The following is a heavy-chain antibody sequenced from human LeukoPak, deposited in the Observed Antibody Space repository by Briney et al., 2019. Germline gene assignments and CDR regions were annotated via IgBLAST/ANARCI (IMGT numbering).Heavy chain of an antibody. CDR1: GGSFSGYY. Sequence: PSETLSLTCAVYGGSFSGYYWSWIRQPPGKGLEWIGEINHSGSTNYNPSLKSRVTISVDTSKNQFSLKLSSVTAADTAVYYCARDYYDSSGDLGFDYWGQGTLVTVSS. CDR2: INHSGST. D-gene: IGHD3-22*01. V-gene: IGHV4-34*01. J-gene: IGHJ4*02. CDR3: ARDYYDSSGDLGFDY.